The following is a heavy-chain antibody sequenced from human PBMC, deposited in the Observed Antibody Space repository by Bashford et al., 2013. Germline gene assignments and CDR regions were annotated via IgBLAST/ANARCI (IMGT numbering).Heavy chain of an antibody. Sequence: GSLRLSCAASGFTFSSYAMSWVRQAPGKGLEWVSAISGSGGSTYYADSVKGRFTISRDNSKNTLYLQMNSLRAEDTALYYCVKEGCSGGNCYPKGFDYWGQGTLVTVSS. CDR3: VKEGCSGGNCYPKGFDY. CDR1: GFTFSSYA. CDR2: ISGSGGST. J-gene: IGHJ4*01. D-gene: IGHD2-15*01. V-gene: IGHV3-23*01.